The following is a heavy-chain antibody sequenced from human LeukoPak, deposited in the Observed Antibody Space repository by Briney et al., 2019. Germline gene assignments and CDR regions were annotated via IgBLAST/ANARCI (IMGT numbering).Heavy chain of an antibody. Sequence: GRSLRLSCAASGFTFSSYGMHWVRQAPGKGLEWVAFIRYDGSNKYYADSVKGRFTISRDNSKNTLYLQMNSLRAEDTAVYYCAKEYDYVWGSYRYFDYWGQGTLVTVSS. J-gene: IGHJ4*02. CDR1: GFTFSSYG. D-gene: IGHD3-16*02. CDR3: AKEYDYVWGSYRYFDY. V-gene: IGHV3-30*02. CDR2: IRYDGSNK.